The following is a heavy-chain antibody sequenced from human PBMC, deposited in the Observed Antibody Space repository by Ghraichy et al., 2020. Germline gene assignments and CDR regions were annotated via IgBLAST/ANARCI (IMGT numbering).Heavy chain of an antibody. CDR3: ARYRSEQQLVPGAFDI. Sequence: SETLSLTCTVSGGSISSSSYYWGWIRQPPGKGLEWIGSIYYSGSTYYNPSLKSRVTISVDTSKNQFSLKLSSVTAVDTAVYYCARYRSEQQLVPGAFDIWGQGTMVTVSS. CDR1: GGSISSSSYY. CDR2: IYYSGST. J-gene: IGHJ3*02. V-gene: IGHV4-39*01. D-gene: IGHD6-13*01.